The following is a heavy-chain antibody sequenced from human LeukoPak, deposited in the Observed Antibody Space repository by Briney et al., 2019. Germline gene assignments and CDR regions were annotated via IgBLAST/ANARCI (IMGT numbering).Heavy chain of an antibody. D-gene: IGHD4-11*01. CDR2: ISGSSDKP. CDR1: GFTFSSYA. V-gene: IGHV3-23*01. CDR3: AKNPGPVNTFLEY. J-gene: IGHJ4*02. Sequence: GGSLRLSCAASGFTFSSYAMSWVRQAPGKGPEWVSVISGSSDKPYYADSVKGWFIISRDTSKNTLYLQINRLTAEHPAVYHCAKNPGPVNTFLEYWGQGTRVTVSS.